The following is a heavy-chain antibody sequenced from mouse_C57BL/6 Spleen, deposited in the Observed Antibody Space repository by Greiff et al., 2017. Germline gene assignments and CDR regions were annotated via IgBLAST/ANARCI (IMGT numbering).Heavy chain of an antibody. Sequence: EVKLVESGGGLVQPKGSLKLSCAASGFSFNTYAMNWVRQAPGKGLEWVARIRSKSNNYATYYADSVKDRFTISRDDSESMLYLQMKNLKTEETAMYYCVGESGKYWYLDVWGTGTTVTVSS. CDR1: GFSFNTYA. D-gene: IGHD1-3*01. CDR2: IRSKSNNYAT. J-gene: IGHJ1*03. V-gene: IGHV10-1*01. CDR3: VGESGKYWYLDV.